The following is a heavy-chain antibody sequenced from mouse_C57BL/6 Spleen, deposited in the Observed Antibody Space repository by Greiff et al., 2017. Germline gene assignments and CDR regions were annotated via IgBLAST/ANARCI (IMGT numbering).Heavy chain of an antibody. CDR1: GYTFTDYY. J-gene: IGHJ2*01. Sequence: LQESGPVLVKPGASVKMSCKASGYTFTDYYMNWVKQSHGKSLEWIGVINPYNGGTSYNQKFKGKATLTVDKSSSTAYMELNILTSEDSAVYYCARDYYGSSYYFDYWGQGTTLTVSS. CDR3: ARDYYGSSYYFDY. D-gene: IGHD1-1*01. V-gene: IGHV1-19*01. CDR2: INPYNGGT.